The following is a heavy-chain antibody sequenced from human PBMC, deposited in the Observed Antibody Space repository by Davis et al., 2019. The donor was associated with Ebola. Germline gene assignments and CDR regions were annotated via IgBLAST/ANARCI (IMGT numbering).Heavy chain of an antibody. Sequence: GESLKISCKGSGYSFTRYWIVWVRQMPGKGLECMGIIFPGDSDTRYSPSFQGQVTISADKSISTAYLQWSSLKASDTAMYYCARRDGSGGTYYYGMDVWGQGTTVTVSS. CDR1: GYSFTRYW. J-gene: IGHJ6*02. V-gene: IGHV5-51*01. D-gene: IGHD3-10*01. CDR2: IFPGDSDT. CDR3: ARRDGSGGTYYYGMDV.